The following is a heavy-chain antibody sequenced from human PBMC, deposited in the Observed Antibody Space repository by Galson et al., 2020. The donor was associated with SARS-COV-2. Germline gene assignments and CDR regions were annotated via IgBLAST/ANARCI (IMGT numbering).Heavy chain of an antibody. CDR3: TRDLKWLAN. CDR1: GDSVSSNSVT. V-gene: IGHV6-1*01. J-gene: IGHJ4*02. CDR2: TYYRSKWYN. D-gene: IGHD6-19*01. Sequence: SETLSITCAISGDSVSSNSVTWNWIRQSPSRGLEWLGRTYYRSKWYNDYAVSVRSRITINPDTSKNQFSLQLNSVTPEDTAVYCCTRDLKWLANWGQGTLVTVSS.